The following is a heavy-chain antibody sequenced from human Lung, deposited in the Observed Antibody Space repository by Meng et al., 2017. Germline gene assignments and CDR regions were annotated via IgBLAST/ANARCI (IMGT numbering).Heavy chain of an antibody. J-gene: IGHJ4*02. CDR1: GYTFIDYY. V-gene: IGHV1-2*06. CDR2: INPNSGGA. Sequence: QVQLAQSGAEVKNPGASVKVSCKASGYTFIDYYMHWVRQAPGQGLEWMGRINPNSGGADYAQKFQGRVTMTRDKSISTAYMELTRLRSDDTAVYYCAREQQWLVQDFDSWGQGTLVTVSS. D-gene: IGHD6-19*01. CDR3: AREQQWLVQDFDS.